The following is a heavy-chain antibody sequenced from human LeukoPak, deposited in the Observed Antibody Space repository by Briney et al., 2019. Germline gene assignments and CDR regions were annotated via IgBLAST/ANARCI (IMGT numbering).Heavy chain of an antibody. CDR1: GGSISSGGYY. D-gene: IGHD5-18*01. V-gene: IGHV4-31*03. Sequence: SETLSLTCTVSGGSISSGGYYWSWIRQHPGKGLEWIGYIYYSGSTYYNPSLKSRVTISVDTSNNQFSLKLSSVTAADTAVYYCAGDTAMSNFAYWGQGTLVTVSS. CDR3: AGDTAMSNFAY. J-gene: IGHJ4*02. CDR2: IYYSGST.